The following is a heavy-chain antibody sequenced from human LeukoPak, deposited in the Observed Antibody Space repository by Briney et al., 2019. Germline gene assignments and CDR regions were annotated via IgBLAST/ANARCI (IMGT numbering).Heavy chain of an antibody. CDR1: GFTFSNYA. CDR3: AKDYCANGVCYTAYFDY. V-gene: IGHV3-23*01. J-gene: IGHJ4*02. CDR2: ISGSGDST. Sequence: GGSLRLSCAASGFTFSNYAMAWVRQAPGKGLEWVSAISGSGDSTYYADSVKGRFTISRDNSKNTLYLQLNSLRAEDMAVFYCAKDYCANGVCYTAYFDYRGQGTPVTVSS. D-gene: IGHD2-8*01.